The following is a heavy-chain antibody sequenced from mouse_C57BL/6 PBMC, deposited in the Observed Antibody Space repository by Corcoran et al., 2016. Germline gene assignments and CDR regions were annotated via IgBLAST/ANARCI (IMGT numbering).Heavy chain of an antibody. V-gene: IGHV9-3*01. CDR2: INTYSGVP. CDR1: WYTFTTYG. CDR3: ARPDGYYVWVFAY. J-gene: IGHJ3*01. D-gene: IGHD2-3*01. Sequence: QIQLVQSGPELKKPGETVKISCKASWYTFTTYGMSWVKQAPGKGLKWMGWINTYSGVPTYADDFKGRFAFSLETSASTAYLQINNLKNEDTATYFCARPDGYYVWVFAYWGQGTLVTVSA.